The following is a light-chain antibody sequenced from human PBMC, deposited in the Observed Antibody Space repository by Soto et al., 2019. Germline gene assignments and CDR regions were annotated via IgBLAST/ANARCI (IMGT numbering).Light chain of an antibody. CDR2: LRS. J-gene: IGKJ3*01. CDR3: IQAIPTKFA. V-gene: IGKV2-28*01. Sequence: DIVMTQSPLSLPVTPGEPASIYCRSSQSLLHSNGYNYLDWYLQKPGQSPQLLSYLRSNRASGAPDRFSGSGYGTDFTLKISSAEAEYVGVYYCIQAIPTKFAFDPGTKKDIK. CDR1: QSLLHSNGYNY.